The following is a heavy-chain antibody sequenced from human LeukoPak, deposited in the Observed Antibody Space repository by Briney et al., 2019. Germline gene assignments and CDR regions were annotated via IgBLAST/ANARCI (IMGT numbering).Heavy chain of an antibody. Sequence: GGSLRLSCAASGFTFSSYWMHWVRQAPGKGLVWVSRISTDASSTTYADSVKGRFTISRDNAKDTLYLQMNSLRAEDTAVYSCTGHHQAYSRTYWGQGTLVTVSS. D-gene: IGHD6-13*01. J-gene: IGHJ4*02. CDR3: TGHHQAYSRTY. V-gene: IGHV3-74*01. CDR1: GFTFSSYW. CDR2: ISTDASST.